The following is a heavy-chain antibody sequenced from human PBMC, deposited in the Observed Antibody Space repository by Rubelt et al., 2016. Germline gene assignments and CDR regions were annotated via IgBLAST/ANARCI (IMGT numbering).Heavy chain of an antibody. CDR1: GFTFSSYA. Sequence: GGGVFQPGRSLRLSCAASGFTFSSYAMHWVRQAPGKGLEWLTVIQFDGAATYYADSVKGRFAISRANSKKTLFLQVNSLIPEDTAVYYCARASCAGGNCFPDDYWGQRTLVTISS. CDR3: ARASCAGGNCFPDDY. V-gene: IGHV3-33*08. CDR2: IQFDGAAT. J-gene: IGHJ4*02. D-gene: IGHD2-15*01.